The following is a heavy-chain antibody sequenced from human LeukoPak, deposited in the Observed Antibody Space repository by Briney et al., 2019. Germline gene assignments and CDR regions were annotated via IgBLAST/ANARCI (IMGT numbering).Heavy chain of an antibody. V-gene: IGHV3-23*01. CDR3: ARDRRSGLAHAFDI. J-gene: IGHJ3*02. CDR2: ISGSGGST. CDR1: GFTFSSYA. D-gene: IGHD3-3*01. Sequence: GGSLRLSCAASGFTFSSYAMSWVRQAPGKGLEWVSAISGSGGSTYYADSVQGRFTISRDISQNIVYLQINNLRAEDTAVYYCARDRRSGLAHAFDIWGQGTMVTVSS.